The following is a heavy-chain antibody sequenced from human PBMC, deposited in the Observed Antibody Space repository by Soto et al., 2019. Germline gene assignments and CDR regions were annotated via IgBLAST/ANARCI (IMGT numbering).Heavy chain of an antibody. CDR2: ISSSSNTI. Sequence: PGGSLRLSCAASGFTFSSYSMNWIRQAPGKGLEWLSYISSSSNTIFYADSVKGRFTISRDSANSSLYLQLNSLRDDDTAVYFCARGLGWRRWPFDFWGQGTPVTVSS. J-gene: IGHJ4*02. CDR1: GFTFSSYS. D-gene: IGHD2-21*01. V-gene: IGHV3-48*02. CDR3: ARGLGWRRWPFDF.